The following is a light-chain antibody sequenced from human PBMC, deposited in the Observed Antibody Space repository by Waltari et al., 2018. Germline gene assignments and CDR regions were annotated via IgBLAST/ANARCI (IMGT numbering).Light chain of an antibody. CDR3: MQALQAPWT. V-gene: IGKV2-28*01. CDR2: LGS. CDR1: QSLLHTNGYNY. Sequence: IVMTQSPLSLPVTPGEPASISCRSSQSLLHTNGYNYLDWYLQKSGQAPQLLIYLGSNRASGVPDRFSGSGSGTDFTLKISRVEAEDVGVYYCMQALQAPWTFGQGTKVEI. J-gene: IGKJ1*01.